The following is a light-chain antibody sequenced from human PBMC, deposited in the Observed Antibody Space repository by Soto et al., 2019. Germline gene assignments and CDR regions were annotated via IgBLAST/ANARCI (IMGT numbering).Light chain of an antibody. J-gene: IGLJ3*02. V-gene: IGLV1-44*01. CDR2: RHD. CDR1: RSNIGSNL. CDR3: ASWDDGLSGWV. Sequence: QSVVTQPPSVSGTPGQRVTIFCSGRRSNIGSNLVYWYQQLPGTAPKLLIYRHDQRPSGVPDRVSGSKSGTAASLAISAVQSEDEADYYCASWDDGLSGWVFGGGTKVTVL.